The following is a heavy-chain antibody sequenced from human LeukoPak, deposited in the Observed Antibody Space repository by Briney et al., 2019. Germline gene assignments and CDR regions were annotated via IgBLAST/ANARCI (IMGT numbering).Heavy chain of an antibody. Sequence: ASVKVSCKASGYTFTSYDINWVRQAPGQGLEWMGIINPSGGSTSYAQKFQGRVTMTRDMSTSTVYMELSSLRSEDTAVYYCARDLSNQLPADYWGQGTLVTVSS. D-gene: IGHD2-2*01. CDR3: ARDLSNQLPADY. CDR1: GYTFTSYD. J-gene: IGHJ4*02. V-gene: IGHV1-46*01. CDR2: INPSGGST.